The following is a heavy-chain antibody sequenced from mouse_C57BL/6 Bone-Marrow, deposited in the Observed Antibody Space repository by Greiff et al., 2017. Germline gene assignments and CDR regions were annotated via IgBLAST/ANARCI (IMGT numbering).Heavy chain of an antibody. Sequence: VQLQQSGAELVRPGASVKLSCTASGFNINDDYMHWVKQRPEQGLEWIGWIDPENGDTEYASKFQGKATITADTSSNTAYLQLSSLTSEDTAVYYCTTPLGTRVVGIDYWGQGTTLTVSA. CDR1: GFNINDDY. D-gene: IGHD1-1*01. CDR2: IDPENGDT. V-gene: IGHV14-4*01. J-gene: IGHJ2*01. CDR3: TTPLGTRVVGIDY.